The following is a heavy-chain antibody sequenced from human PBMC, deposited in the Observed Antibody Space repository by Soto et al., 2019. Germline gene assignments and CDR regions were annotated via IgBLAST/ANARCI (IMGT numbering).Heavy chain of an antibody. J-gene: IGHJ6*03. D-gene: IGHD4-4*01. CDR1: GGSISSGGYY. V-gene: IGHV4-31*03. Sequence: SETLSLTCTVSGGSISSGGYYWSWIRQHPGKGLEWIGYIYYSGSTYYNPSLKSRVTISVDTSKNQFSLKLSSVTAADTAVYYCASGGGYSNPSRRNYYYYYMEVWGKGTTVTVSS. CDR2: IYYSGST. CDR3: ASGGGYSNPSRRNYYYYYMEV.